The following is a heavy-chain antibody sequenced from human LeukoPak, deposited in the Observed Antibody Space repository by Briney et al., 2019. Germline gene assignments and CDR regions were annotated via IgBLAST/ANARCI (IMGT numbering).Heavy chain of an antibody. J-gene: IGHJ5*02. Sequence: GGSLRLSCAGSGFSFSNFWMSWVRQAPGKGLEWVANIKQDGSEKYYVDSVKGRFTISRDNAKNSLYLQMNSLRAEDTAVYYCAKEGPVVAHSIGWYWFDPWGQGTLVTVSS. CDR2: IKQDGSEK. V-gene: IGHV3-7*01. CDR1: GFSFSNFW. CDR3: AKEGPVVAHSIGWYWFDP. D-gene: IGHD6-19*01.